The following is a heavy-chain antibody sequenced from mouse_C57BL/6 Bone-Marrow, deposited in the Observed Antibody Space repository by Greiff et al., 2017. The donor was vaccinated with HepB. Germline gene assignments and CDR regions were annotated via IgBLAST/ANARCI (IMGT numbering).Heavy chain of an antibody. V-gene: IGHV5-6*01. J-gene: IGHJ2*01. Sequence: EVQRVESGGDLVKPGGSLKLSCAASGFTFSSYGMSWVRQTPDKRLEWVATISSGGSYNYYPESVKGRFTISRDNAKSTLYLQMSSLKSENTAMYYWARRLRVTLDYWGQGTTLTVSS. CDR1: GFTFSSYG. CDR2: ISSGGSYN. D-gene: IGHD2-5*01. CDR3: ARRLRVTLDY.